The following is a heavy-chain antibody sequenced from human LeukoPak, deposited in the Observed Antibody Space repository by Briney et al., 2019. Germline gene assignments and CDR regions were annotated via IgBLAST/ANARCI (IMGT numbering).Heavy chain of an antibody. D-gene: IGHD1-26*01. V-gene: IGHV4-59*01. J-gene: IGHJ4*02. CDR1: GGSISSYY. Sequence: SETLSLTCTVSGGSISSYYWSWIRQPPGKGLEWIGYIYYSGSTDSNPSLKSRVTISVDTSKNQFSLKLRSVTAADTAVYYCARGREWEPKVFDYWGQGTLVTVSS. CDR3: ARGREWEPKVFDY. CDR2: IYYSGST.